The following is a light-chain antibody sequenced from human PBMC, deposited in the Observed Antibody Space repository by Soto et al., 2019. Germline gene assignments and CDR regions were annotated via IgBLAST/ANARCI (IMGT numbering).Light chain of an antibody. CDR2: DAS. CDR1: LSVSKN. Sequence: EIVFTRCPGTLSWSLGERGTLACRGSLSVSKNLAWYQQRPGQAPRLLIYDASNRATGIPARFSGGGSGTDFSLTISGLEPEDFAIYYCQHRSNWPPDWTFGQGTKVDIK. CDR3: QHRSNWPPDWT. J-gene: IGKJ1*01. V-gene: IGKV3-11*01.